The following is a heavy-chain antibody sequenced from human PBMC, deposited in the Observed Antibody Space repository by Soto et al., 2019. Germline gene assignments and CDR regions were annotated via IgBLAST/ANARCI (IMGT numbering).Heavy chain of an antibody. D-gene: IGHD3-10*01. CDR3: ARSPLLWFGRRTYYFDY. J-gene: IGHJ4*02. CDR2: IYHSGST. Sequence: SETLSLTCAVSGGSISSGGYSWSWIRQPPGKGLEWIGYIYHSGSTYYNPSLKSRVTISVDRSKNQFSLKLSSVTAADTAVYYCARSPLLWFGRRTYYFDYWGQGTLVTVSS. V-gene: IGHV4-30-2*01. CDR1: GGSISSGGYS.